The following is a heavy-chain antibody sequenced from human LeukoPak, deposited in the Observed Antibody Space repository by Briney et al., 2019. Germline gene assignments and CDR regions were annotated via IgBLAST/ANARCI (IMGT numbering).Heavy chain of an antibody. V-gene: IGHV4-61*01. CDR2: IYYSGNT. CDR1: GGSVSSGSYY. Sequence: SETLSLTCTVSGGSVSSGSYYWSWIRQPPGKGLEWIGYIYYSGNTNYNPSLKSRVTISVDTSKNQFSLKLSSVTAADTAVYYCARVVPNWNYGMDVWGQGTTVTVSS. CDR3: ARVVPNWNYGMDV. J-gene: IGHJ6*02. D-gene: IGHD1-1*01.